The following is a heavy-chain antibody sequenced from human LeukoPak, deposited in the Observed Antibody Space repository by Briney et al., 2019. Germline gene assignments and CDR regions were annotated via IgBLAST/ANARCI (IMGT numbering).Heavy chain of an antibody. Sequence: GESLKISCKGSGYSFTRNWIGWVRQMPGKGLEWMGIIYPGDSDTRYSPSFQGQVTISADKSISTAYLQWSTLKASDTAMYYCARLYSGYDSYFDYWGQGTLVTVSS. CDR2: IYPGDSDT. V-gene: IGHV5-51*01. CDR3: ARLYSGYDSYFDY. D-gene: IGHD5-12*01. J-gene: IGHJ4*02. CDR1: GYSFTRNW.